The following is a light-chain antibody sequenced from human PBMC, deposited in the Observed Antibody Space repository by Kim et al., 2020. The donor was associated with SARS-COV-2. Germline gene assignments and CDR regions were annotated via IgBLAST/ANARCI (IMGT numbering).Light chain of an antibody. V-gene: IGLV3-1*01. CDR1: NLGEKF. J-gene: IGLJ2*01. CDR3: QAWDSRTSHVV. CDR2: QDN. Sequence: YELTQPPSVSVSPGQTASIACSGDNLGEKFVCWYQQKPGQSPLLVIYQDNKRPSGIPDRFSGSNSGNTATLTISGTQTMDASDYYCQAWDSRTSHVVFG.